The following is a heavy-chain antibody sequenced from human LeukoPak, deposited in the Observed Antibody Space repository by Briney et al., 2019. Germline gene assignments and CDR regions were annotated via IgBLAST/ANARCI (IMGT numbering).Heavy chain of an antibody. D-gene: IGHD1-26*01. CDR2: IYSGGST. CDR3: ARIKVKEPVYYYYNGMDV. CDR1: GFTVSSNY. V-gene: IGHV3-53*01. Sequence: GGSLRLSCAASGFTVSSNYMSWVRQAPGKGLEWVSVIYSGGSTYYADSVKGRFTISRDNAKNSLYLQMNSLRAEDTAVYYCARIKVKEPVYYYYNGMDVWGQGTAVTVSS. J-gene: IGHJ6*02.